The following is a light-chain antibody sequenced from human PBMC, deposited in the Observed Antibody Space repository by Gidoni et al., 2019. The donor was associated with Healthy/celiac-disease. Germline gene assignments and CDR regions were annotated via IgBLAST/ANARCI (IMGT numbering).Light chain of an antibody. CDR3: QQYYSTPLT. Sequence: DIVMTQSPDCLAVSLGERATINCKSSQSVLYSSNNKNYLAWYQQKPGQPPKLLLYWASTRESGVPDRFIGSGSGTAFTLPISSLQAEDVAVYYCQQYYSTPLTFGGGTKVEIK. CDR2: WAS. J-gene: IGKJ4*01. CDR1: QSVLYSSNNKNY. V-gene: IGKV4-1*01.